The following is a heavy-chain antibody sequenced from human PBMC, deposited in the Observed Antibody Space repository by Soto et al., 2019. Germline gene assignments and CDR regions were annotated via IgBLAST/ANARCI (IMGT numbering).Heavy chain of an antibody. CDR2: ITRDMRTI. Sequence: EVQLVESGGDLVQRGGSLRLSCVASGFTFSVYSMNWVRQAPGKGLEWFAYITRDMRTIKYVDSVKGRFTISRDNAKNSVYLQMNNLRDDDTAVYYCARSVEGHFDYWGQGTVVTVSS. D-gene: IGHD6-19*01. J-gene: IGHJ4*02. CDR1: GFTFSVYS. V-gene: IGHV3-48*02. CDR3: ARSVEGHFDY.